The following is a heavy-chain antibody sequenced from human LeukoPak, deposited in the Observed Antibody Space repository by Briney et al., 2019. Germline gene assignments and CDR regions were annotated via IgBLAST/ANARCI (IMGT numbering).Heavy chain of an antibody. Sequence: SETLSLTCTGSGGSIGSFFWSWIRQPPGKALEWIGYIHYSGSTKYNPSLKSRVTISVDPSENQFSLTLNSVTAADTAVYYCARSRGGYGDYGSWFDPWGQGILVTVSS. D-gene: IGHD3-16*01. CDR2: IHYSGST. V-gene: IGHV4-59*01. CDR1: GGSIGSFF. CDR3: ARSRGGYGDYGSWFDP. J-gene: IGHJ5*02.